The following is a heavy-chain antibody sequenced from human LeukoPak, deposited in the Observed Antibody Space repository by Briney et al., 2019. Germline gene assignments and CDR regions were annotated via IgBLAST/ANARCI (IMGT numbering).Heavy chain of an antibody. J-gene: IGHJ5*02. D-gene: IGHD3-10*01. V-gene: IGHV3-23*01. CDR1: GITLSNYG. CDR3: AKRGVVIRGFLGGFHKEAHYYDP. Sequence: PGGSLRLSCAVSGITLSNYGMSWVRQAPGKGLEWVAGISDSGGRTNYADSVKGRFTISRDNPKNTLSLQMNSLRTEETAVYFCAKRGVVIRGFLGGFHKEAHYYDPWGQGALVTVPS. CDR2: ISDSGGRT.